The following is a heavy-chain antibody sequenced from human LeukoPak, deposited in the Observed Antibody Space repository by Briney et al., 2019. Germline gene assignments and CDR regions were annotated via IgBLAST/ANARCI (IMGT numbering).Heavy chain of an antibody. Sequence: GASVKVSCKASGYIFTGYYMHWVRQAPGHGLEWMGLMGPNGDSTLYSQKFQGRVTMTRDTSTSTDYMELSSLRSEDTAVYYCARDNSDTVKGECSGACYWWFDPWGQGTLVTVSS. D-gene: IGHD6-19*01. CDR1: GYIFTGYY. J-gene: IGHJ5*02. V-gene: IGHV1-46*01. CDR2: MGPNGDST. CDR3: ARDNSDTVKGECSGACYWWFDP.